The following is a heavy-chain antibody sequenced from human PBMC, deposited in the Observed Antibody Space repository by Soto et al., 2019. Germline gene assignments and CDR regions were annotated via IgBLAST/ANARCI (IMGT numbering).Heavy chain of an antibody. CDR2: ISSSSSYI. Sequence: EVQLVESGGGLVKPGGSLRLSCAASGFTFSSYSMNWVRQAPGKGLEWVSSISSSSSYIYYADSVKGRFTISRDNAKNSLYLQMNSLRAEDTAVYYCSRGGLGMGPGMDVWGQGTTVTVSS. CDR1: GFTFSSYS. CDR3: SRGGLGMGPGMDV. V-gene: IGHV3-21*01. D-gene: IGHD1-26*01. J-gene: IGHJ6*02.